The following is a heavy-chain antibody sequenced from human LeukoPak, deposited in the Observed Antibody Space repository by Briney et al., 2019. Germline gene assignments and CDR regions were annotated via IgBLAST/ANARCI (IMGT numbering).Heavy chain of an antibody. CDR3: ARGLGSYDSSGADY. Sequence: ASVKVSCTASGYTFTSYAMNWVRQAPGQGLEWMGWINTNTGNPTYAQGFTGRFVFSLDTSVSTAYLQISSLKAEDTAVYYCARGLGSYDSSGADYWGQGTLVTVSS. D-gene: IGHD3-22*01. CDR1: GYTFTSYA. CDR2: INTNTGNP. J-gene: IGHJ4*02. V-gene: IGHV7-4-1*02.